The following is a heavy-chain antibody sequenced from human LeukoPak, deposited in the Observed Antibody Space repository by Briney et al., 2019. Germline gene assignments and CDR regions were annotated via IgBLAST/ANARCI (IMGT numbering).Heavy chain of an antibody. V-gene: IGHV3-30*03. D-gene: IGHD6-13*01. J-gene: IGHJ6*02. CDR1: GFTFSSYG. CDR2: ISYDGSNK. CDR3: ARDWGIAAVYYYGMDV. Sequence: GGSLRLSCAASGFTFSSYGMHWVRQAPGKGLEWVAVISYDGSNKYYADSVKGRFTISRDNSKNSLYLQMNSLRAEDTAVYFCARDWGIAAVYYYGMDVWGQGTTVTVSS.